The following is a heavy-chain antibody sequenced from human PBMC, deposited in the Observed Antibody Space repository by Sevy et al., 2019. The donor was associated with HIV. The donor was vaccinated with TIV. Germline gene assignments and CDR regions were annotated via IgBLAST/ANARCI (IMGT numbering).Heavy chain of an antibody. J-gene: IGHJ4*02. CDR3: AGENAWGRGYS. V-gene: IGHV4-59*08. Sequence: SETLSLTCTVSGGSITSLYWNWIRQPPGKELEWIANTYYNGHINYNPSLKSRVTLSLDTSKNQFSLRLSSVTAADTAMYYCAGENAWGRGYSWGQGTLVTVSS. CDR1: GGSITSLY. D-gene: IGHD1-26*01. CDR2: TYYNGHI.